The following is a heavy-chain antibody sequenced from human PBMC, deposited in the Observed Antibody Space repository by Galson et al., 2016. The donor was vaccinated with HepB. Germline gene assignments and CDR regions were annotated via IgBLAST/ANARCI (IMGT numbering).Heavy chain of an antibody. Sequence: SLRLSCAASGFSFSSYGMDWVRQAPGKGLEWVAVILYDGSNKYYADSVKGRFTISRDNSKNTLFLQMNSLRAEDTAVDYCAKGNIVQVPAAPYAWGQGALVTVSS. J-gene: IGHJ5*02. CDR3: AKGNIVQVPAAPYA. CDR2: ILYDGSNK. D-gene: IGHD2-2*01. V-gene: IGHV3-30*18. CDR1: GFSFSSYG.